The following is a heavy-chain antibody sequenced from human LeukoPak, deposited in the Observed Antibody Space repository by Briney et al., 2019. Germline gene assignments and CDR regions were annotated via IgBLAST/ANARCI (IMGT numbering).Heavy chain of an antibody. CDR2: ISGSGGST. CDR1: GFTFSSYA. J-gene: IGHJ6*02. D-gene: IGHD3-22*01. CDR3: AKDLRHSSGYYYLSYYYGMDV. Sequence: PGGSLRLSCAASGFTFSSYAMSWVRQAPGKGLEWVSAISGSGGSTYYADSVKGRFTISRDNSKNTLYLQMNSLRAEDTAVYYCAKDLRHSSGYYYLSYYYGMDVWGQGTTVTVSS. V-gene: IGHV3-23*01.